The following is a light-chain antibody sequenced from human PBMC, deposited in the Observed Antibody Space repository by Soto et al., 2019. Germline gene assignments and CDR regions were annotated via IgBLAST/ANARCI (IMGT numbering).Light chain of an antibody. CDR3: QLYDRSSWT. J-gene: IGKJ1*01. CDR2: GAS. V-gene: IGKV3-20*01. CDR1: QNVASSY. Sequence: EIVLTQSPGTLSLSPGQRATLSCRASQNVASSYLAWYQHKPGRAPRLLIYGASRRATGVPDRFSGSGYGAAGIITISRLETEDCEVYYGQLYDRSSWTFGQGTKVDIK.